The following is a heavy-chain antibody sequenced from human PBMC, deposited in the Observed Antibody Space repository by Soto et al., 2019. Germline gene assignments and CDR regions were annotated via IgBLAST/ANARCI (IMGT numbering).Heavy chain of an antibody. Sequence: EVQLVESGGGLVQPGGSLRVSCAASRFTFARYEMNWVRQPPGKGLEWVSYISSSGTTIYYADSVKGRFTISRDNDKNSLYLQMNSLRAEDTAVYYCARGPGSYGSGTLFYWGQGTLVTVSS. D-gene: IGHD3-10*01. V-gene: IGHV3-48*03. CDR3: ARGPGSYGSGTLFY. CDR1: RFTFARYE. J-gene: IGHJ4*02. CDR2: ISSSGTTI.